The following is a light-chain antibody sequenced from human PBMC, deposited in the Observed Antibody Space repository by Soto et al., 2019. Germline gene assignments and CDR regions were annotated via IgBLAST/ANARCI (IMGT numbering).Light chain of an antibody. CDR3: TSYTSSREKV. J-gene: IGLJ1*01. Sequence: QSALTQPASVSGSPGQSITTSCTGTSSDVGGYNYVSWYQHYPGKAPKLMIHDVSNRPSGVSDRFSGPKSGNTASLTISGLQAEDEADYYCTSYTSSREKVFGTGTKLTVL. CDR2: DVS. CDR1: SSDVGGYNY. V-gene: IGLV2-14*03.